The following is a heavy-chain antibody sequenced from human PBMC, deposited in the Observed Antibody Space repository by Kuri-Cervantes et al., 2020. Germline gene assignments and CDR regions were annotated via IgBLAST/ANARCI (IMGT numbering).Heavy chain of an antibody. CDR1: GFTFSSYG. J-gene: IGHJ4*02. CDR3: ARDSGGIQLAY. CDR2: ISYDGSNK. Sequence: GGSLRLSCAASGFTFSSYGMHWVRQAPGKGLEWVAVISYDGSNKYYADSVKGRSTISRDNSKNTLYLQMNSLRAEDTAVYFCARDSGGIQLAYWGQGTLVTVSS. V-gene: IGHV3-30*03. D-gene: IGHD5-18*01.